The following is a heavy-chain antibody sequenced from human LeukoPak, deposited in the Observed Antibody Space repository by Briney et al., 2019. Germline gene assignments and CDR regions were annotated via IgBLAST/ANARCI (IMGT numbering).Heavy chain of an antibody. J-gene: IGHJ4*02. Sequence: GGSLRLSCAASGFTVSSNYMSWVRQAPGKGLEWVSVIYSGGSTYYADPVKGRFTISRDNSKNTLYLQMNSLRAEDTAVYYCAKTGEGHVVPTAFFDYWGQGTLVTVSS. CDR2: IYSGGST. D-gene: IGHD2-2*01. CDR1: GFTVSSNY. V-gene: IGHV3-53*01. CDR3: AKTGEGHVVPTAFFDY.